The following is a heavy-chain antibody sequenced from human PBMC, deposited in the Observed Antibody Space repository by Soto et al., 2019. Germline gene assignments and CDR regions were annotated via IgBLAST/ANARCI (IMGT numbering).Heavy chain of an antibody. CDR2: VYHTGRT. V-gene: IGHV4-61*01. D-gene: IGHD3-3*01. CDR3: ARDFAYFDS. J-gene: IGHJ4*02. Sequence: SETLSLTCTVSGGSFKSGSYSWSWIRQPPGKGLEWIGYVYHTGRTSYNPSLKSRVSISMDTSENQFSLNLDSVTAADTAVYFCARDFAYFDSWGQGTLVTVSS. CDR1: GGSFKSGSYS.